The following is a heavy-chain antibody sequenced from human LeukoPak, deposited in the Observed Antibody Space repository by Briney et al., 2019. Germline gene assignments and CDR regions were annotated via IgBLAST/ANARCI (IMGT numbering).Heavy chain of an antibody. CDR2: IWYDGSNK. CDR3: ARAPGDYGYYYYGMDV. D-gene: IGHD4-17*01. CDR1: GFTFSSYG. J-gene: IGHJ6*02. V-gene: IGHV3-33*01. Sequence: PGGSLRLSCAASGFTFSSYGMHWVRQAPGKGLEWVAVIWYDGSNKYYADSVKGRFTISRDNSKNTLYLQMNSLRAEDTAVYYCARAPGDYGYYYYGMDVWGQGTTVTVSS.